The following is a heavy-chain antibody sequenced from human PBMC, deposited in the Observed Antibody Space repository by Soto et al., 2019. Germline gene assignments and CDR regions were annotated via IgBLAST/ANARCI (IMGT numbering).Heavy chain of an antibody. CDR2: IT. V-gene: IGHV1-18*01. CDR3: ERSSGYSYGFDY. D-gene: IGHD5-18*01. Sequence: QVQLVQSGAEVKKPGASVKVSCKASGYTFTSYGISWVRQAPGQGLEWMGWITQKLQGRVTMTTDTSTSTAYMELRSLRSDDTAVYYCERSSGYSYGFDYWGQGTLVTVSS. CDR1: GYTFTSYG. J-gene: IGHJ4*02.